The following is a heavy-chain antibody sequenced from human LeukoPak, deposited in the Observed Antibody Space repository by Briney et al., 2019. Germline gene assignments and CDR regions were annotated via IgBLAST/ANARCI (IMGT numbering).Heavy chain of an antibody. V-gene: IGHV1-46*01. CDR3: ARDFSDDSSGYYGKLDY. J-gene: IGHJ4*02. CDR2: INPSGGST. Sequence: ASVKVSCKASGYTFTSYYMHWVRQAPGQGLEWMGIINPSGGSTSYAQKFQVRVTMTRDMSTSTVYMELSSLRSEDTAVYYCARDFSDDSSGYYGKLDYWGQGTLVTVSS. D-gene: IGHD3-22*01. CDR1: GYTFTSYY.